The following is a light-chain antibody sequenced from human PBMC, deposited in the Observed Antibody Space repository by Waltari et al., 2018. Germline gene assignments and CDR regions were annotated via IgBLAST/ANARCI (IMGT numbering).Light chain of an antibody. Sequence: EIVLTQSPGTLSLSPGERATLSCRASQSVSSSYLAWYQQKPGQAPRLLIYGASSRDTGIPDRFSGSGYGTDFTLTISRLEPEDFAVYYCQQYGSSPRTFGQGTKVEIK. CDR1: QSVSSSY. V-gene: IGKV3-20*01. CDR3: QQYGSSPRT. CDR2: GAS. J-gene: IGKJ1*01.